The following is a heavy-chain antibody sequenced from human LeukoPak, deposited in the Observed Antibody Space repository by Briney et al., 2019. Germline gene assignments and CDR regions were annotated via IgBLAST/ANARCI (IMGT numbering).Heavy chain of an antibody. V-gene: IGHV4-38-2*01. CDR2: IHHSGFT. CDR1: GYFISSGYY. D-gene: IGHD3-22*01. J-gene: IGHJ4*02. CDR3: AWKYYFDSSGYFYVDS. Sequence: SETPSLTCAVSGYFISSGYYWGWIRQTPGKGLEWIGSIHHSGFTNYNPSLKSRVTISIDTSKNQFSLKLSSVTAADTAVYYCAWKYYFDSSGYFYVDSWGQGTLVTVSS.